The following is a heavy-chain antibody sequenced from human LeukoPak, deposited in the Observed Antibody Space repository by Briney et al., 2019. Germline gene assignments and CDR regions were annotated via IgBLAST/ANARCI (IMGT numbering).Heavy chain of an antibody. CDR3: ARYYDRSGYWSTPHFDY. D-gene: IGHD3-22*01. CDR2: IQYSGST. Sequence: PSETLSLTCTVSGDSVSGISFYWSWIRQPPGKGLQYIGYIQYSGSTNYNPSLKSRVAISVDTSKNQFSLKLSSVTAADTAVYYCARYYDRSGYWSTPHFDYWGQGTLVTVSS. CDR1: GDSVSGISFY. J-gene: IGHJ4*02. V-gene: IGHV4-61*01.